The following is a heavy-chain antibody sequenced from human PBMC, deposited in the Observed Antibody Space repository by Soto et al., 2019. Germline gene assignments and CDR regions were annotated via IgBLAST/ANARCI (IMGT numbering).Heavy chain of an antibody. CDR2: INPNSGGT. CDR3: ACDGRGSGYYYSNWFDP. CDR1: GYTFTGYY. D-gene: IGHD3-22*01. Sequence: ASVKVSCKASGYTFTGYYMHWVRQAPGQGLEWMGWINPNSGGTNYAQKFQGWVTMTRDTSISTAYMELSRLRSDDTAVYYCACDGRGSGYYYSNWFDPWGQGTLVTV. J-gene: IGHJ5*02. V-gene: IGHV1-2*04.